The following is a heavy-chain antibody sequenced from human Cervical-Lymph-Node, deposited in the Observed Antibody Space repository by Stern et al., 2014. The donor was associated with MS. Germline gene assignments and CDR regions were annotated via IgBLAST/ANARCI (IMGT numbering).Heavy chain of an antibody. CDR1: GFTFSSYS. D-gene: IGHD2-2*02. Sequence: EMQLVESGGGLVQLGGSLRLSCAASGFTFSSYSMNWVRQAPGKGLEWVSYISSSSSTIYYADSVKGRFTISRDNAKNSLYLQMNSLRDEDTAVYYCARDRRYCSSTSCHTFDYWGQGTLVTVSS. V-gene: IGHV3-48*02. CDR2: ISSSSSTI. CDR3: ARDRRYCSSTSCHTFDY. J-gene: IGHJ4*02.